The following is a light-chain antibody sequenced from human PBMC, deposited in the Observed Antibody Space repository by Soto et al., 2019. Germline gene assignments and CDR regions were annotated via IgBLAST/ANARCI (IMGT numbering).Light chain of an antibody. V-gene: IGKV1-9*01. CDR2: TAS. CDR3: LQLKRYPLT. J-gene: IGKJ4*01. Sequence: IQLTQSPSSLSASVGDRVAITCRASEGISPYLAWYQEKPGKVPKILIDTASTLQNGVTPRFSGSGSGTDFTLTISSLQPEDFATYYCLQLKRYPLTFGGGTRVEIK. CDR1: EGISPY.